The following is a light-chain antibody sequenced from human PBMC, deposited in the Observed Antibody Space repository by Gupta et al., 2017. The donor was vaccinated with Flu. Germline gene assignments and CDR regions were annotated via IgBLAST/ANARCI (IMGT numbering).Light chain of an antibody. Sequence: GQRLTISCCGSSSNNGRKYVYWYQQLPGPAPKLRSYRNNQQPSGVPYRISGSKSATYASLAIIDLRYDDEAEDYCAAWDASRRVFGGGTKLTVL. J-gene: IGLJ3*02. CDR1: SSNNGRKY. CDR2: RNN. CDR3: AAWDASRRV. V-gene: IGLV1-47*01.